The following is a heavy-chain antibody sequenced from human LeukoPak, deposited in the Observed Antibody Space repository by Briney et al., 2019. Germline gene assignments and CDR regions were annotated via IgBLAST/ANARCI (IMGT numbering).Heavy chain of an antibody. CDR3: ARGEGDYGDFNYDY. J-gene: IGHJ4*02. Sequence: ASVKVSCKVSGYTLTEFSMHWVRQAPGKGLEWMGGFDPEDGETIYAQKFQGRVTMTRDTSTSTVYMELSSLRSEDTAVYYCARGEGDYGDFNYDYWGQGTLVTVSS. CDR2: FDPEDGET. CDR1: GYTLTEFS. D-gene: IGHD4-17*01. V-gene: IGHV1-24*01.